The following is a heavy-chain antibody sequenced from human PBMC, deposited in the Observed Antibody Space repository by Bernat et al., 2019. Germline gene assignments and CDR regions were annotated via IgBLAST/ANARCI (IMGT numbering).Heavy chain of an antibody. CDR2: IYYSGST. Sequence: QVQLQESGPGLVKPSQTLSLTCTVSGGSISSGGYYWSWIRQHPGKGLEWIGYIYYSGSTYYNPSLKSRVTISVDTSKNQFSLKLSSVTAADTAVYYCARVWLLSVRGRKPRNWFDPWGQGTLVTVSS. CDR1: GGSISSGGYY. D-gene: IGHD3-16*02. V-gene: IGHV4-31*03. CDR3: ARVWLLSVRGRKPRNWFDP. J-gene: IGHJ5*02.